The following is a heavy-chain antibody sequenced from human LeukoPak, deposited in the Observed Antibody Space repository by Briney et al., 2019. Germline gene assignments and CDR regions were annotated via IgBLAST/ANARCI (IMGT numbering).Heavy chain of an antibody. D-gene: IGHD6-13*01. V-gene: IGHV3-21*01. CDR3: ARAPYSSSWYFDY. Sequence: GGSLRLSCAASGFTFSSYSMNWVRQAPGKGLEWVSSISSSSSYIYYADSVKGRFTISRDNAKNSLYLQMNSLRAEDTAVYYCARAPYSSSWYFDYWGQGTLVTVSS. CDR1: GFTFSSYS. J-gene: IGHJ4*02. CDR2: ISSSSSYI.